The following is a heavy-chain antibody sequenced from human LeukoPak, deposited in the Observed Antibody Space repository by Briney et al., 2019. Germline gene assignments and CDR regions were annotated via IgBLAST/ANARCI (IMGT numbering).Heavy chain of an antibody. CDR2: ISSSSYI. CDR1: GFTFSSYS. J-gene: IGHJ4*02. V-gene: IGHV3-21*01. CDR3: AGGSLYYFDS. Sequence: PGGSLRLSCAASGFTFSSYSMNWVRQAPGKGLEWVSSISSSSYIYYADSVKGRFTISRDNAKNSLYLQMYSLRAEDTAVYYCAGGSLYYFDSWGQGTLVTVSS. D-gene: IGHD3-10*01.